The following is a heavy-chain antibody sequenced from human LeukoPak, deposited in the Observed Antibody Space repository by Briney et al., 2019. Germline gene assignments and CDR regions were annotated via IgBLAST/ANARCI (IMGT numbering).Heavy chain of an antibody. V-gene: IGHV4-30-4*08. CDR1: GGSISSGDYY. Sequence: TLSLTCTVSGGSISSGDYYWSWIRQPPGKGLEWIGYIYYSGSTYYNPSLKSRVTISVDTSKNQFSLKLSSVTAADTAVYYCARAWGAGGNDYWGQGTLVTVSS. CDR3: ARAWGAGGNDY. D-gene: IGHD3-16*01. J-gene: IGHJ4*02. CDR2: IYYSGST.